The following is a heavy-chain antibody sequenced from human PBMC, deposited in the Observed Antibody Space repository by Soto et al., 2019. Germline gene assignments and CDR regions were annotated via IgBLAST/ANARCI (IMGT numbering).Heavy chain of an antibody. V-gene: IGHV3-23*01. D-gene: IGHD3-3*01. CDR1: GFTFSSYA. CDR3: AKDLGYDFWSGSSGMDV. CDR2: ISGSAAST. J-gene: IGHJ6*02. Sequence: GGSLRLSCAASGFTFSSYAMTWVRQAPGKGLEWVSVISGSAASTYHAGSVKGRFSISRDNSKNTLYLQMNSLRAEDTAVYYCAKDLGYDFWSGSSGMDVWGQGTTVTVSS.